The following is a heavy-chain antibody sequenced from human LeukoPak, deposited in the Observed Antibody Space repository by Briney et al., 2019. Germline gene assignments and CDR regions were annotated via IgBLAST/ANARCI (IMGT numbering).Heavy chain of an antibody. V-gene: IGHV3-33*08. CDR3: ARDRYGDEYYYYGMDV. Sequence: GGSLRLSCAASGFTFSSYAMHWVRQAPGKGLEWVAVIWYDGSNKYYADSVKGRFTISRDNSKNTLYLQMNSLRAEDTAVYYCARDRYGDEYYYYGMDVWGQGTTVTVSS. D-gene: IGHD4-17*01. CDR2: IWYDGSNK. CDR1: GFTFSSYA. J-gene: IGHJ6*02.